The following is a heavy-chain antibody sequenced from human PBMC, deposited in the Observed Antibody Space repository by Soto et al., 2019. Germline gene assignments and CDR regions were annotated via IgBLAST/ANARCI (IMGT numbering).Heavy chain of an antibody. CDR3: AGSRTRGIIIDY. D-gene: IGHD3-10*01. V-gene: IGHV4-59*01. CDR2: VYYSVST. J-gene: IGHJ4*02. Sequence: SETLSLTCTVSGVSISSFFWCWIRQPPGKGLEWIGYVYYSVSTNYNPSLKSRVTISVDTSKNQFSLKLNSVTAADTAAYYCAGSRTRGIIIDYWGQGTLVTVSS. CDR1: GVSISSFF.